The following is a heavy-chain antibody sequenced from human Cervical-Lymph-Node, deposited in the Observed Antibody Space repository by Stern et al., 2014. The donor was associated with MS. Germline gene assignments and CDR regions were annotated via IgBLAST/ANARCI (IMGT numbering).Heavy chain of an antibody. D-gene: IGHD3-9*01. CDR1: GGSIRSDDYY. V-gene: IGHV4-30-4*01. CDR3: ARTDILLIDH. CDR2: IYYSGNT. Sequence: DQLVESGPGLVKPSQTLSLTCTVSGGSIRSDDYYWTWIRQPPGKGLEWIGYIYYSGNTYYNPSLRGRVTISVDTSKNQFSLKLSSVTDADTAVYYCARTDILLIDHWGQGTRVTVSS. J-gene: IGHJ5*02.